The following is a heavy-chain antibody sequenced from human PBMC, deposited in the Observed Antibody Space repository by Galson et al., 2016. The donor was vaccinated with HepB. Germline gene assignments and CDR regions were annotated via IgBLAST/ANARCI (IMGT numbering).Heavy chain of an antibody. D-gene: IGHD2-15*01. J-gene: IGHJ4*02. V-gene: IGHV4-59*01. Sequence: SLKSRVTISVDTSKNQFSLNLNSVTAADTAVYFCARDRGYCSGGGCYSLASFDYWGQGTLVTVSS. CDR3: ARDRGYCSGGGCYSLASFDY.